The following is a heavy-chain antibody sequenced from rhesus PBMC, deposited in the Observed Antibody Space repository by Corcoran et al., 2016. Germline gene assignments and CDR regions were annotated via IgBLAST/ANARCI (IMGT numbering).Heavy chain of an antibody. V-gene: IGHV4S14*01. CDR3: ASGSYCTSTTCQDY. CDR2: IDGSGGRN. J-gene: IGHJ4*01. Sequence: QVQLQESGPGLVKPSATLSLTCAVSGYSINSTYWHLIRQPPGKGLEGIGSIDGSGGRNDRNPAHKSRGTLTVETTKIQVSLKLSSVTAADTAVYYCASGSYCTSTTCQDYWGQGVLVTVSS. CDR1: GYSINSTY. D-gene: IGHD2-2*01.